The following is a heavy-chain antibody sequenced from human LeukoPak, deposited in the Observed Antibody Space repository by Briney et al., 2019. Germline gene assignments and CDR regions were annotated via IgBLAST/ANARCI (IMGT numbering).Heavy chain of an antibody. CDR3: ARGVGGDYGVLWFDP. J-gene: IGHJ5*02. D-gene: IGHD4-17*01. V-gene: IGHV1-2*02. CDR1: GYTFTGYY. Sequence: ASVKVSCKASGYTFTGYYMHWVRQAPGQGLEWMGWINPNSGGTNYAQKFQGRVTMTRDTSISTAYTELSRLRSDDTAVYYCARGVGGDYGVLWFDPWGQGTLVTVSS. CDR2: INPNSGGT.